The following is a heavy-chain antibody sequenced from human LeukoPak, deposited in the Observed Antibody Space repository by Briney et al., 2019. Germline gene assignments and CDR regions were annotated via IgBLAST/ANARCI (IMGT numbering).Heavy chain of an antibody. D-gene: IGHD6-19*01. CDR3: AKARTSSSGWYDAFDI. V-gene: IGHV3-30*18. J-gene: IGHJ3*02. Sequence: PGGSLRLSCAASGFTFSSYSMNWVRQAPGKGLEWVAVISYDGSNKYYADSVKGRFTISRDNSKNTLYLQMNSLRAEDTAVYYCAKARTSSSGWYDAFDIWGQGTMVTVSS. CDR1: GFTFSSYS. CDR2: ISYDGSNK.